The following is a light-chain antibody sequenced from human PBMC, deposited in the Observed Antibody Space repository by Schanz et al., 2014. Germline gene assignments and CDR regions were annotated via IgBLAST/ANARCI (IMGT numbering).Light chain of an antibody. CDR1: SSDVASYKL. Sequence: QSALIQPASVSGSPGQSITISCTGTSSDVASYKLVSWYQQHPGKAPKLMIYEVTKRPSGVSNRFSGSKSGNTASLTISGLQAEDEAAYYCSSYTTSSTLVFGPGTLLTVL. J-gene: IGLJ1*01. CDR2: EVT. V-gene: IGLV2-14*02. CDR3: SSYTTSSTLV.